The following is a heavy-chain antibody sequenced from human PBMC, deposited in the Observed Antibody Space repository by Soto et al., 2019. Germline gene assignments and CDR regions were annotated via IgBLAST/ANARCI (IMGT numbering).Heavy chain of an antibody. Sequence: GGSLRLSCAASGFTFSSYSMNWVRQAPGKGLEWVSSISSSSSYIYYADSVKGRFTISRDNAENSLYLQMNSLRAEDTAVYYCARRGHCSGGSCWAFDYWAQGTLVTVSS. D-gene: IGHD2-15*01. CDR2: ISSSSSYI. CDR3: ARRGHCSGGSCWAFDY. J-gene: IGHJ4*02. CDR1: GFTFSSYS. V-gene: IGHV3-21*01.